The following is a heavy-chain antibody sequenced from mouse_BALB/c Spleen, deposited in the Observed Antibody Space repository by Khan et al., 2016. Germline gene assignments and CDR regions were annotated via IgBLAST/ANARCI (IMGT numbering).Heavy chain of an antibody. V-gene: IGHV3-2*02. Sequence: EVQLQESGPGLVKPSQSLSLTCTVTGYSITSDYAWNWIRQFPGNKLEWMGYISYSGSTRYYPSLKSRISFTRDTSKNQFFLQLNSVTTEDTATDYCARTPTAYDTMDYWGQGTSVTVSS. CDR2: ISYSGST. CDR3: ARTPTAYDTMDY. J-gene: IGHJ4*01. D-gene: IGHD1-2*01. CDR1: GYSITSDYA.